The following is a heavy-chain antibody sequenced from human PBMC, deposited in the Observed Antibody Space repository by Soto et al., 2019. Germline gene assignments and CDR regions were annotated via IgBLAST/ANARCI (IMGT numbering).Heavy chain of an antibody. D-gene: IGHD2-15*01. J-gene: IGHJ4*02. CDR3: ARTRGVASAPLDY. CDR1: GDTFSSYT. V-gene: IGHV1-69*02. Sequence: SVKVSCKASGDTFSSYTINWIRQAPGQGLEWMGRIIPILGIANYAQKFQGRITITADKSTSTAYMELSSLKSEDTAVYYCARTRGVASAPLDYWGQGTLVTVSS. CDR2: IIPILGIA.